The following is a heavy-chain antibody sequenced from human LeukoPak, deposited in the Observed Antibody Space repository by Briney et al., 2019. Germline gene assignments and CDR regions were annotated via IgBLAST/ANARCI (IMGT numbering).Heavy chain of an antibody. Sequence: SETLSLTCTVSGGSISGSNNYWGWIRQPPGKGLEWIASIYYTGSTYYNPSPKSRVTMSVDTSKNQFSPKLSSVTAADTAVYYCARRDYDNAHLDYWGQGTLVTVSS. CDR2: IYYTGST. D-gene: IGHD3-22*01. CDR1: GGSISGSNNY. J-gene: IGHJ4*02. V-gene: IGHV4-39*01. CDR3: ARRDYDNAHLDY.